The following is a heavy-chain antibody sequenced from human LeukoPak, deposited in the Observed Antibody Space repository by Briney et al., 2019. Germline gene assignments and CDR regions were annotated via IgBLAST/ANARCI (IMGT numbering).Heavy chain of an antibody. CDR2: IYSGGST. CDR1: GFTVSSNY. D-gene: IGHD1-14*01. CDR3: ATTATPGSFAFDI. J-gene: IGHJ3*02. Sequence: GGSLRLSCAASGFTVSSNYMSWVRQAPGKGLEWVSVIYSGGSTYYADSVKGRFTMPRDNSKNTLYLQMNSLRAEDTAVYYCATTATPGSFAFDICGQGTMVTVSS. V-gene: IGHV3-53*01.